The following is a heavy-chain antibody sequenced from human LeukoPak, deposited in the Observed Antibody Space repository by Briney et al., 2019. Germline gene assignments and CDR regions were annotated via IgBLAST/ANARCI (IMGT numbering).Heavy chain of an antibody. Sequence: PGWSLRLSCAASGFTFSTYSMNWVRQAPGKGLEWVSSISSSSRYIYYADSPKGRFTISRDNAKNSLYLQMNGLRAEDTAVYYCARELYYDSSGFYFYWGQGTLVTVSS. CDR1: GFTFSTYS. D-gene: IGHD3-22*01. CDR2: ISSSSRYI. V-gene: IGHV3-21*01. J-gene: IGHJ4*02. CDR3: ARELYYDSSGFYFY.